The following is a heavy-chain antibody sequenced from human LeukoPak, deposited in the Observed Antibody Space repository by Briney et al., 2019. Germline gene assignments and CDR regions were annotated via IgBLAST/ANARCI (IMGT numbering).Heavy chain of an antibody. CDR1: GGSISSSSHY. V-gene: IGHV4-39*01. CDR2: YYYTGST. J-gene: IGHJ4*02. D-gene: IGHD6-19*01. Sequence: PLETLSLTCTVSGGSISSSSHYWGWIRQPPGKGLEWIGSYYYTGSTYYNPSLKSRVTISVDTSKNQFSLKVSSVTAADTAVYYCARRAVAGTSFEDYWGQGTLVTVSS. CDR3: ARRAVAGTSFEDY.